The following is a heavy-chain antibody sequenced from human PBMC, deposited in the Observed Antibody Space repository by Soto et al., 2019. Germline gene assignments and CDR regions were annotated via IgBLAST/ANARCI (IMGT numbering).Heavy chain of an antibody. Sequence: YRRWVQQYTEQGPEWMGILNPSGGSTRYAQKFPGRVTMTRYTATSTVYMELSSLRSEDTAVYYCARGQVGATKVGLAAYYCYYGMDFWGQGTTVTVFS. CDR3: ARGQVGATKVGLAAYYCYYGMDF. V-gene: IGHV1-46*01. CDR2: LNPSGGST. CDR1: Y. D-gene: IGHD1-26*01. J-gene: IGHJ6*02.